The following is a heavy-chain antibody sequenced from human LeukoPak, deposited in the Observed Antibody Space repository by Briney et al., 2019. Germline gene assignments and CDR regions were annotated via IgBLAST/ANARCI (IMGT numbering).Heavy chain of an antibody. CDR2: IGHDGTYK. CDR1: GFTVSSNY. J-gene: IGHJ3*02. Sequence: GGSLRLSCAASGFTVSSNYMSWVRQAPYKGLEWLAFIGHDGTYKHYADSVRGRFTVSRDNSRNTVYLQMNSLRTDDTALYRCAKDLSYSFDIWGQGTKVTVSS. CDR3: AKDLSYSFDI. V-gene: IGHV3-30*02. D-gene: IGHD2-15*01.